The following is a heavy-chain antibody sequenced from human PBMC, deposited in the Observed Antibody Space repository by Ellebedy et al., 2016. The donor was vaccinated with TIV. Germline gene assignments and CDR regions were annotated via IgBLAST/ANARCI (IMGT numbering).Heavy chain of an antibody. CDR2: IYYLGST. CDR3: ARHPDSSNWYMVWWFDP. V-gene: IGHV4-39*01. D-gene: IGHD6-13*01. J-gene: IGHJ5*02. CDR1: GGSISSRSYS. Sequence: MPSETLSLTCTVSGGSISSRSYSWGWIRQPPGKGLEWIGSIYYLGSTYYNPSLKSRVTISVDTSKNQFSLKLSSVTAADTAVYYCARHPDSSNWYMVWWFDPWGQGTLVTVSS.